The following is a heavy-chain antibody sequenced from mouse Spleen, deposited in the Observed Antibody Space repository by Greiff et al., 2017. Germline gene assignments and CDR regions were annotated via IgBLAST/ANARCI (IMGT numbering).Heavy chain of an antibody. CDR2: LVPEAGEP. Sequence: LQASGAELVKPGASVKLSCTASGFNLHDYYLHWVKPRTDQGLEWIGRLVPEAGEPKYAPKFQGKATITADTASNTAYLQLSSLTSEDTAVYYCARHYRVYAMDDGGQGTTVTVSS. V-gene: IGHV14-2*01. CDR1: GFNLHDYY. CDR3: ARHYRVYAMDD. D-gene: IGHD2-14*01. J-gene: IGHJ4*01.